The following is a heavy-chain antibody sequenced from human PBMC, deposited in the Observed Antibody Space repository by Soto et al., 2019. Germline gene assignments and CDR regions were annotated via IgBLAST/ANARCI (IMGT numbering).Heavy chain of an antibody. CDR1: GGSVSSGRHY. D-gene: IGHD3-9*01. CDR3: ARARYAGKLVVH. Sequence: LSLTFNVSGGSVSSGRHYWSCVRQSPEKGLEWIGYHYNDGSTFYNPALQSRAVISVDKTKNHLFLTLRSVTAADTAVYHCARARYAGKLVVHWGPGRLVT. J-gene: IGHJ4*01. CDR2: HYNDGST. V-gene: IGHV4-31*03.